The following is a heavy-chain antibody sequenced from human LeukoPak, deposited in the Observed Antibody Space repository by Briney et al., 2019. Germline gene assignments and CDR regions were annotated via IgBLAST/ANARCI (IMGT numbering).Heavy chain of an antibody. CDR3: ASSDTAMVTIWFDP. V-gene: IGHV4-39*01. CDR2: IYYSGST. Sequence: SETLSLTCTVSGGSISSSSYYWGWIRQPPGKGLEWIGSIYYSGSTYYNPSLKSRVTISVDTSKNQLSLKLSSVTAADTAVYYCASSDTAMVTIWFDPWGQGTLVTVSS. CDR1: GGSISSSSYY. J-gene: IGHJ5*02. D-gene: IGHD5-18*01.